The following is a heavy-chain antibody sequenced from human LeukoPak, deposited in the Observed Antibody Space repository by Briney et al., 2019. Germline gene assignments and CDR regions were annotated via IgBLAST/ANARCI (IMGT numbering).Heavy chain of an antibody. D-gene: IGHD3-10*01. V-gene: IGHV3-48*04. CDR3: ARGSVRGVIITPFDY. J-gene: IGHJ4*02. CDR2: ISSSSSTI. Sequence: PGGSLRLSCAASGFTFSSYYMSWVRQAPGKGLEWVSYISSSSSTIYYADSVKGRFTISRDNAKNSLYLQMNSLRAEDTAVYYCARGSVRGVIITPFDYWGQGTLVTVSS. CDR1: GFTFSSYY.